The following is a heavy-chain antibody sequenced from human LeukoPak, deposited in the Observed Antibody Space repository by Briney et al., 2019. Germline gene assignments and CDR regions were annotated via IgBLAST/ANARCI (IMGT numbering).Heavy chain of an antibody. Sequence: GGSLRLSCAAPGFTFSSYGMHWVRQAPGKGLEWVAVIWYDGSNKYYADSVKGRFTISRDNSKNTLYLQMNSLRAEDTAVYYCVTSWIRQQRDYWGQGILVTVSS. CDR3: VTSWIRQQRDY. CDR1: GFTFSSYG. V-gene: IGHV3-33*01. CDR2: IWYDGSNK. J-gene: IGHJ4*02. D-gene: IGHD1-1*01.